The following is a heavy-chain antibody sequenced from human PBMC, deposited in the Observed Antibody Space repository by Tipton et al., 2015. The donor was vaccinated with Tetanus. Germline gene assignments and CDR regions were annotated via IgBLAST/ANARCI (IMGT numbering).Heavy chain of an antibody. V-gene: IGHV5-51*01. CDR3: ARRLGPYTGDQIWHFDL. CDR2: IYPGDSDT. D-gene: IGHD7-27*01. J-gene: IGHJ2*01. CDR1: GYNFNLYW. Sequence: QLVQSGAEVKKPGESLKISCKGSGYNFNLYWIAWVRQMPGKGLEWMGIIYPGDSDTTYSPSFQGQVTISADRSISTAYLQWSSLKASAPAVFFCARRLGPYTGDQIWHFDLWGRGTLVTVSS.